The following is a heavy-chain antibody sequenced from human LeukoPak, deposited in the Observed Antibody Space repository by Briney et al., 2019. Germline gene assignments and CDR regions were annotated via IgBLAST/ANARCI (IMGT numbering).Heavy chain of an antibody. CDR1: GGTFSSYA. CDR2: IIPIFGTA. V-gene: IGHV1-69*05. J-gene: IGHJ3*02. CDR3: ATRDDYGGNSDAFDI. Sequence: SVKVSCKASGGTFSSYAISWVRQAPGQGLEWMGGIIPIFGTANYAQKFQGRVTITTDESTSTAYMELRSLRSDDTAVYYCATRDDYGGNSDAFDIWGQGTMVTVSS. D-gene: IGHD4-23*01.